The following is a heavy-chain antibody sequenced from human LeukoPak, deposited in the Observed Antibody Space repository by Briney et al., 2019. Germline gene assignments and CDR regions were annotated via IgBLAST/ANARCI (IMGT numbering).Heavy chain of an antibody. D-gene: IGHD2-2*01. J-gene: IGHJ4*02. V-gene: IGHV4-34*01. CDR1: GGSFSGYY. Sequence: KTSETLSLTCAVYGGSFSGYYWSWIREPPGKGLEWIGEINHSGSTNYNPSLKSRVTISVDTSKNQFSLKLSSVTAADTAVYYCARGRNTNIVVVPAANPLHYFDYWGQGTLVTVSS. CDR3: ARGRNTNIVVVPAANPLHYFDY. CDR2: INHSGST.